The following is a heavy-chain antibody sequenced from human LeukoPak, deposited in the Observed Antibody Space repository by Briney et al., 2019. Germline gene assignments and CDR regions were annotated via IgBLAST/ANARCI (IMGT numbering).Heavy chain of an antibody. D-gene: IGHD3-16*01. CDR1: GFTFSSYA. Sequence: PGGSLRLSCAASGFTFSSYAMSWVRQAPGKGLEWVSAISGSGGSTYYADSVKGRFTISRDNSKNTLYLQMNSLRAEDTAVYYCARDLGVNGEVDYWGQGTLVTVSS. J-gene: IGHJ4*02. CDR2: ISGSGGST. CDR3: ARDLGVNGEVDY. V-gene: IGHV3-23*01.